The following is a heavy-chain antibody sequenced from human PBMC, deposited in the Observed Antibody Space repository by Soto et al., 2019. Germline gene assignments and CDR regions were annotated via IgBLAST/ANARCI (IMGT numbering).Heavy chain of an antibody. CDR1: GFTFSSYA. D-gene: IGHD6-19*01. Sequence: QVQLVESGGGVVQPGRSLRLSCAASGFTFSSYAMHWVRQAPGKGLEWVAVISYDGSNKYYADSVKGRFTISRDNSRNTHYLHMTSPRAEDTAVYYNATELLGQWLLPVQYYYGMVVWGQGTTVTVSS. CDR3: ATELLGQWLLPVQYYYGMVV. CDR2: ISYDGSNK. V-gene: IGHV3-30-3*01. J-gene: IGHJ6*02.